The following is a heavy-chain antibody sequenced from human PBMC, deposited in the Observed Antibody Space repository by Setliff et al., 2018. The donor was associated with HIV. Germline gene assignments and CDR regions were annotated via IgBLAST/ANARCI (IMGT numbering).Heavy chain of an antibody. D-gene: IGHD3-3*01. V-gene: IGHV1-24*01. CDR2: SDPQDGKT. CDR3: STNVNYNFWSAYYRL. Sequence: ASVKVSCKISGYTLTEVSMHWVRQAPGKGLEWMGYSDPQDGKTIYARNLQDRVTMTEDTSTHTAYMVLNSLTSEDTAVYYCSTNVNYNFWSAYYRLWGQGTLVTVPS. J-gene: IGHJ4*02. CDR1: GYTLTEVS.